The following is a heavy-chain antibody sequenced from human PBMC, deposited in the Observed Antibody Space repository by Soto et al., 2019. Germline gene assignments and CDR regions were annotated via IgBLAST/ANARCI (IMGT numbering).Heavy chain of an antibody. CDR1: GGTFSSYA. CDR2: IIPIFGTA. V-gene: IGHV1-69*06. J-gene: IGHJ4*02. D-gene: IGHD4-17*01. CDR3: ARTPGENGLDY. Sequence: SVKVSCKXSGGTFSSYAISWVRQAPGQGLEWMGGIIPIFGTANYAQKFQGRVTITADKSTSTAYMELSSLRSEDTAVYYCARTPGENGLDYWGQGTLVTVSS.